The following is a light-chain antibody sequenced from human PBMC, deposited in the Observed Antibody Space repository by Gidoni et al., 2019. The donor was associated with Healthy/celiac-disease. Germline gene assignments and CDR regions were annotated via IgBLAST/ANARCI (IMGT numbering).Light chain of an antibody. J-gene: IGKJ3*01. Sequence: AIRMTQSPSSFSASTGDRVTITCRASLGISSYLAWYQQTPGKAPKLLIYAASTLQSGVPSRFSGSGSGTDFTLTISGLQSEDFATYYCQQYYSYPQTFGPGTKVDLK. V-gene: IGKV1-8*01. CDR2: AAS. CDR1: LGISSY. CDR3: QQYYSYPQT.